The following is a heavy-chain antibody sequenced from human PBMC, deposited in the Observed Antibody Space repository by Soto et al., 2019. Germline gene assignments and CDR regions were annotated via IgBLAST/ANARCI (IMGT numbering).Heavy chain of an antibody. Sequence: PSETLSLTWAVSGGSISSGGYGWSWIRQPPGKGLEWIGYISHSGSTYYYPSLKSRVTISVDRSTNQFSLKLSSVTAADTAVYYCARTYSGYVYGMDVWGQGTTVTVSS. CDR3: ARTYSGYVYGMDV. CDR1: GGSISSGGYG. J-gene: IGHJ6*02. CDR2: ISHSGST. V-gene: IGHV4-30-2*01. D-gene: IGHD5-12*01.